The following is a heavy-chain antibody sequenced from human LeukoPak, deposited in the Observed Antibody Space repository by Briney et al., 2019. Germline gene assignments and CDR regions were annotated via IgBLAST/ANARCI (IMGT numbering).Heavy chain of an antibody. CDR2: INPNSGGT. CDR3: ARPRRGSSWYDY. J-gene: IGHJ4*02. CDR1: GYTFTGYY. Sequence: ATVNVSCKASGYTFTGYYMHWVRQAPGQGLEWMGRINPNSGGTNYAQRFQGRVTMTRDTSISTAYMELSTLRSDDTAVYYCARPRRGSSWYDYWGQGTLVTVSS. D-gene: IGHD6-13*01. V-gene: IGHV1-2*06.